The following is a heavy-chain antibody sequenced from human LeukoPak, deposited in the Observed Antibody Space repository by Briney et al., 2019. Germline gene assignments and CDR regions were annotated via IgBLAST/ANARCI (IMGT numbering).Heavy chain of an antibody. J-gene: IGHJ4*02. Sequence: PGGSLRLSCSASGFIFSNYAMNWVRQAPGKGLEYVSAISSNGGSTYHADSVKGRFTISRDNSKNTLYLQMNSLRAEDTAVYYCAKVARGIAAAGSFDYWGQGTLVTVSS. V-gene: IGHV3-64*04. CDR2: ISSNGGST. D-gene: IGHD6-13*01. CDR1: GFIFSNYA. CDR3: AKVARGIAAAGSFDY.